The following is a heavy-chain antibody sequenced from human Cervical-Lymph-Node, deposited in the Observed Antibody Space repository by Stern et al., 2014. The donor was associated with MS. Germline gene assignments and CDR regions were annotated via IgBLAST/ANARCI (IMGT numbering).Heavy chain of an antibody. CDR1: GHSFISDW. CDR3: VRGGSGQLVGPFQH. D-gene: IGHD6-6*01. J-gene: IGHJ1*01. CDR2: IYPGDSDT. Sequence: VQLVQSGAEVKKLGDSLKISCKASGHSFISDWIGWVRQVPGKGLEWMGNIYPGDSDTRYSPSFQGLVTISADKSITTAYLQWNSLKASDTALYYCVRGGSGQLVGPFQHWGQGTLLSVTS. V-gene: IGHV5-51*03.